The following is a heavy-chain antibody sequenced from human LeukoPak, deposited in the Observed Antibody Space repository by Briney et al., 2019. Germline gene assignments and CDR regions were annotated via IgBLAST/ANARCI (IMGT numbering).Heavy chain of an antibody. J-gene: IGHJ4*02. CDR2: IKEDGSKK. Sequence: PGGSLRLSCAASGFTFSTSYMSRVRQAPGKGLEWVANIKEDGSKKSYADSVKGRFTISRDNAKSSLYLQMNSLRAEDTALYYCATPADDYWGQGTLVTVSS. V-gene: IGHV3-7*01. CDR1: GFTFSTSY. CDR3: ATPADDY.